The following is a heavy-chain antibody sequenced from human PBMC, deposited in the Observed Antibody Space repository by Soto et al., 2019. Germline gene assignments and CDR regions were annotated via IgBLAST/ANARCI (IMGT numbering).Heavy chain of an antibody. CDR3: ASSNLEDYFDY. Sequence: GSLRLSCAASGLTFSSYWMSWVRQAPGKGLEWVANIKQDGSEKYYVDSVKGRFTISRDNAKNSLYLQMNSLRAEDTAVYYCASSNLEDYFDYWGQGTLVTVSS. D-gene: IGHD3-3*01. J-gene: IGHJ4*02. CDR1: GLTFSSYW. V-gene: IGHV3-7*03. CDR2: IKQDGSEK.